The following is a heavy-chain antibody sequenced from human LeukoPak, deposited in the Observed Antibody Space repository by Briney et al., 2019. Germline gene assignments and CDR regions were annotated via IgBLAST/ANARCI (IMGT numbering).Heavy chain of an antibody. V-gene: IGHV3-7*01. CDR2: IKEDGSDK. J-gene: IGHJ6*04. CDR1: GFTLSDYW. D-gene: IGHD3-16*01. Sequence: GGSLRLSCAVSGFTLSDYWMTWVRQAPGRGLEWVANIKEDGSDKQYVDSVQGRFTISRDNAENSLYLQMNSLGAEDTAVYYCVRESSVWVGPGIGRPLDVWGKGTAVTVSS. CDR3: VRESSVWVGPGIGRPLDV.